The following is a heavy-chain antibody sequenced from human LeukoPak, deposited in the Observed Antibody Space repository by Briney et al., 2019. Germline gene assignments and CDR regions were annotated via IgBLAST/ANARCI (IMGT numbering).Heavy chain of an antibody. CDR2: ITGSGDTT. CDR1: GFIFRSYA. D-gene: IGHD3-9*01. Sequence: GASLRLSCAASGFIFRSYAMSWVRQAPGKGLERVSAITGSGDTTYYADSVKGRFTISRDNSKNTLYVEMNTLRAEDTAVYYCAKWGDYDILTGYYVSDFWGQGTLVTVSS. J-gene: IGHJ4*02. CDR3: AKWGDYDILTGYYVSDF. V-gene: IGHV3-23*01.